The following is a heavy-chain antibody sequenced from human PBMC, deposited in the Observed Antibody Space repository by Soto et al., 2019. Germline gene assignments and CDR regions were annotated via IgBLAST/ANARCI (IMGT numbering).Heavy chain of an antibody. CDR1: GYTFTSYG. CDR3: VRRHVSATGIDWFDP. Sequence: VSCKASGYTFTSYGIHWVRQAPGQRLEWMGWINAANGDTKYSPKFQGRVTITRDTSASTAYMELSSLRSEDTAVYYCVRRHVSATGIDWFDPWGQGTLVT. V-gene: IGHV1-3*01. D-gene: IGHD6-13*01. CDR2: INAANGDT. J-gene: IGHJ5*02.